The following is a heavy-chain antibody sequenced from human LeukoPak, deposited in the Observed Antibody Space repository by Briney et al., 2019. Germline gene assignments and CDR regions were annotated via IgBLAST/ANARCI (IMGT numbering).Heavy chain of an antibody. CDR3: ARRDRASAGYYYSYYYMDV. V-gene: IGHV3-7*01. Sequence: GGSLRLSCAASGFIFSSYRMSWVRQAPGKGLEGVAYIKQYGSETYYVDSVKGRFTIFRDNAKNSLYLQMNSLRAEDTAVYYCARRDRASAGYYYSYYYMDVWGKGTTVT. CDR1: GFIFSSYR. J-gene: IGHJ6*03. CDR2: IKQYGSET. D-gene: IGHD6-13*01.